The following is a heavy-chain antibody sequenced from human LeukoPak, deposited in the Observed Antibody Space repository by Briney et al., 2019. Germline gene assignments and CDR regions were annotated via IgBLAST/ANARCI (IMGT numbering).Heavy chain of an antibody. D-gene: IGHD3-16*01. V-gene: IGHV4-30-2*01. CDR1: GGSISSGGYY. J-gene: IGHJ4*02. Sequence: SETLSLTCAVSGGSISSGGYYRRWIRQPPGKGLDWIGYIYHSGSTYYNPSLKSRVTISVDRSKNQFSLKLSSVTAADTAVYYCARTSFRGVILMFDYWGQGTLVTVSS. CDR3: ARTSFRGVILMFDY. CDR2: IYHSGST.